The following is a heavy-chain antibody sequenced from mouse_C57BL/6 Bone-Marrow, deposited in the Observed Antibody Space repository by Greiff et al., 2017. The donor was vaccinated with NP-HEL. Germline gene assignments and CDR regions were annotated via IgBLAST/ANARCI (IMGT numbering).Heavy chain of an antibody. CDR2: IDPETGGT. J-gene: IGHJ3*01. Sequence: QVQLQQSGAELVRPGASVTLSCKASGYTFTDYEMHWVKQTPVHGLEWIGAIDPETGGTAYNQKFKGKAILTADKSSSTAYMELRSLTSEDSAVYYCTSDGYYWFAYWGQGTLVTVSA. V-gene: IGHV1-15*01. D-gene: IGHD2-3*01. CDR1: GYTFTDYE. CDR3: TSDGYYWFAY.